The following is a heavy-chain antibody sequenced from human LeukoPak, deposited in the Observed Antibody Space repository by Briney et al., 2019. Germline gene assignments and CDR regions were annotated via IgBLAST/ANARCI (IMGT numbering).Heavy chain of an antibody. CDR3: ARDLGIAAARPEW. V-gene: IGHV1-69*05. CDR1: GGTFSSYA. CDR2: IIPIFGTA. J-gene: IGHJ4*02. D-gene: IGHD6-13*01. Sequence: SVKVSCKASGGTFSSYAISWVRQAPGQGLEWMGRIIPIFGTANYAQKFQGRVTITTDESTSTAYMELSSLRSKDTAVYYCARDLGIAAARPEWWGQGTLVTVSS.